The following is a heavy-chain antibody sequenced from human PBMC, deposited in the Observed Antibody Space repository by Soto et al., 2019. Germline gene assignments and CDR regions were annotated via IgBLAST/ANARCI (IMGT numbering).Heavy chain of an antibody. CDR3: ARGRNVLLWFGELLYGMDV. Sequence: ASETLSLTCAVYGGSFSGYYWSWIRQPPGKGLEWIGEINHSGSTNYNPSLKSRVAISVDTSKNQFSLKLSSVTAADTAVYYCARGRNVLLWFGELLYGMDVWGQGTTVTV. V-gene: IGHV4-34*01. CDR1: GGSFSGYY. CDR2: INHSGST. J-gene: IGHJ6*02. D-gene: IGHD3-10*01.